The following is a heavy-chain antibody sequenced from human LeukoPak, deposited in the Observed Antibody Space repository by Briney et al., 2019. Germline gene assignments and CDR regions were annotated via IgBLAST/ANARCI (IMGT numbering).Heavy chain of an antibody. J-gene: IGHJ6*03. CDR2: IYTSGST. CDR1: GGSISSGSYY. Sequence: SETLSLTCTVSGGSISSGSYYWSWIRQPAGKGLEWIGRIYTSGSTNYNPSLKSRVTISVDTSKNQFSLKLSSVTAADTAVYYCARDRGVRYSSSWPRYYYYMDVWGKGTTVTVSS. CDR3: ARDRGVRYSSSWPRYYYYMDV. V-gene: IGHV4-61*02. D-gene: IGHD6-13*01.